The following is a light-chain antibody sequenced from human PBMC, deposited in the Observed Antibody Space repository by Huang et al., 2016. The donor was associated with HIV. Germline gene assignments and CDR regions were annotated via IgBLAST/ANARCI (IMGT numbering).Light chain of an antibody. V-gene: IGKV3-20*01. Sequence: EIVLTQSPGTLSLSPGERATLSCRASQSVSGSYLAWYQQKPGQAPRLLIYGAASRATGIPDRFSGSGSGTDFTLTITRLEPEDIALYYCQVYGTSPPGPFGPGATVHIK. CDR3: QVYGTSPPGP. CDR1: QSVSGSY. CDR2: GAA. J-gene: IGKJ3*01.